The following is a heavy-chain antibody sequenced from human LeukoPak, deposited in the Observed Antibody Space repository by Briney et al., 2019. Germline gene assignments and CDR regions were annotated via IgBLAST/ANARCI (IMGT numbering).Heavy chain of an antibody. CDR3: SRGTDAYKCGNS. Sequence: PSETLSLTCAVYGGSFSGYYWTWIRRPPGKGLEWIGEIHYSGRINYNPPLKSRVTISADTSNNHFSLKMNSVTAADTAVYYCSRGTDAYKCGNSWGQGTLVTVSS. J-gene: IGHJ4*02. D-gene: IGHD5-24*01. V-gene: IGHV4-34*01. CDR1: GGSFSGYY. CDR2: IHYSGRI.